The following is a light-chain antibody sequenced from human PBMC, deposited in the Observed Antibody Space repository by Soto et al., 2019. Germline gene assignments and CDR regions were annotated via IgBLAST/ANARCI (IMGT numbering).Light chain of an antibody. CDR2: DAS. J-gene: IGKJ4*01. V-gene: IGKV1-5*01. CDR3: QQYHIYPLT. CDR1: QSIITW. Sequence: DIQMTQSPSTLPASVGDRVTITCRASQSIITWLAWFQQAPGKAPKILISDASSLKSGVPSRFSGSGSGTEFTLTISSLQPADFATYYCQQYHIYPLTFGGGTKVEI.